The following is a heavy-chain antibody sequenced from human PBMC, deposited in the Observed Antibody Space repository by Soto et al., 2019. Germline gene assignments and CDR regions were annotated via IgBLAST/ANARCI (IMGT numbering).Heavy chain of an antibody. Sequence: VGSLRVSCAASGFTFSSYGIHWVRQAPGKGLEWVAAISSDGSNKYYADSVKGRFTISRDNSKNTVSLQINSLRAEDTAVYFCARKLQGYYFDYWGQGTLVTVSS. CDR2: ISSDGSNK. CDR1: GFTFSSYG. V-gene: IGHV3-30-3*01. J-gene: IGHJ4*02. CDR3: ARKLQGYYFDY.